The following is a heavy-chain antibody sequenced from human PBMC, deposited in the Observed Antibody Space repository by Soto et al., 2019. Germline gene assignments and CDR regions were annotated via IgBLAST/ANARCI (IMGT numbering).Heavy chain of an antibody. Sequence: QVQLVQSGAEVKKPGASVKVSCKASGYTFTSYGISWVRQAPGQGLEWMGWISAYNGNTNYAQKLQGRVTMTTDTSTSTAYMELRSMRADDTAVYYCARANLPYSDSSGYRAFDIWGQGTMVTVSS. J-gene: IGHJ3*02. CDR3: ARANLPYSDSSGYRAFDI. D-gene: IGHD3-22*01. CDR2: ISAYNGNT. V-gene: IGHV1-18*01. CDR1: GYTFTSYG.